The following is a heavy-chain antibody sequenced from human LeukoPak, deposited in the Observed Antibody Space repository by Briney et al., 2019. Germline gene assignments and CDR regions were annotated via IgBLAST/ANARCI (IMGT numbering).Heavy chain of an antibody. Sequence: SETLSLTCTVSGGSISSSSYYWGWIRQPPGKGLEWIGSIYYSGSTYYNPSLKSRVTISVDTSKNQFSLKLGSVTAADTAVYYCARVVSGGVLGDAFDIWGQGTMVTVSS. J-gene: IGHJ3*02. D-gene: IGHD3-16*01. V-gene: IGHV4-39*07. CDR2: IYYSGST. CDR3: ARVVSGGVLGDAFDI. CDR1: GGSISSSSYY.